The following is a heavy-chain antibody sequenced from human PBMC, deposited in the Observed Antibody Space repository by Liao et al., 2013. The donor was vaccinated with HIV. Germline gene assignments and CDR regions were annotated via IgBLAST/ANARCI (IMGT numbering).Heavy chain of an antibody. J-gene: IGHJ3*02. CDR2: IYHGGTT. CDR3: AREGFGALDT. CDR1: GGSISSGGYS. Sequence: QLQLQESASGLVKPSQTLSLTCVVSGGSISSGGYSWTWIRQPVGRGLEWIGYIYHGGTTYYRPSLRSRVTISLDRSKNQFSLNLTSLTAADTAVYYCAREGFGALDTWGQGTMVIVSS. V-gene: IGHV4-30-2*01. D-gene: IGHD3-10*01.